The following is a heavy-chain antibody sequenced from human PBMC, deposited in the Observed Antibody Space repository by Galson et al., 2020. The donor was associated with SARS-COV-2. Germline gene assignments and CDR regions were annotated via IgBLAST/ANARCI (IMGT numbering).Heavy chain of an antibody. V-gene: IGHV3-21*01. CDR1: GFTFNSYS. D-gene: IGHD1-26*01. J-gene: IGHJ6*02. Sequence: GGSLRLSCAVSGFTFNSYSMSWVRQAPGNGLEWVSSISSNSEYIYNVDSVKGRFTISRDNAKNSLYLQMNSLRAEDTAVYYCAREASWAMFGMDVWGQGTTVTVSS. CDR2: ISSNSEYI. CDR3: AREASWAMFGMDV.